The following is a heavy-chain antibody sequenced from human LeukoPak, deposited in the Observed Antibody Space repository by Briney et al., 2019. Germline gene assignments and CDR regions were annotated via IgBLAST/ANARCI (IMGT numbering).Heavy chain of an antibody. V-gene: IGHV4-59*01. CDR2: FSYSGST. CDR1: RGSISNYY. CDR3: ARDGPGDAGFDY. Sequence: PSETLSLTCTVSRGSISNYYWGWIRQPPGKGLEWIGFFSYSGSTNYNPSLKSRVTISVDTSKNQFSLKLTSVTAADTAVYYCARDGPGDAGFDYWGQGTLVTVSS. J-gene: IGHJ4*02. D-gene: IGHD7-27*01.